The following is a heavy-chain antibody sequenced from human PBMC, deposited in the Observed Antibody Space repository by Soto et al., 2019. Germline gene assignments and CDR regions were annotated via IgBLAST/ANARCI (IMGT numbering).Heavy chain of an antibody. CDR2: INPSGGST. V-gene: IGHV1-46*03. CDR1: GYTFTSYY. J-gene: IGHJ5*02. D-gene: IGHD6-13*01. CDR3: ARDRRAAAGTNWFDP. Sequence: ASVKVSCKASGYTFTSYYMHWVRQAPGQGLEWMGIINPSGGSTSYAQKFQGRVTMTRDTSTSTVYMELSSLRSEDTAVYYCARDRRAAAGTNWFDPWGQGTLVTVSS.